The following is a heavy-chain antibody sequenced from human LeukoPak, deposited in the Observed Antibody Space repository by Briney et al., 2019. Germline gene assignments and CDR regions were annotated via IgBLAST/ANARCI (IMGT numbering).Heavy chain of an antibody. V-gene: IGHV1-69*05. D-gene: IGHD2-21*02. CDR3: ARGDRQTEYCFDY. J-gene: IGHJ4*02. CDR1: GGTFSSYA. Sequence: ASVKVSCKASGGTFSSYAISWVRQAPGQGLEWMGGIIPIFGTANYAQKFQGRVTITTDESTSTAYMELSSLRSEDTAVYYCARGDRQTEYCFDYWGQGTLVTVSS. CDR2: IIPIFGTA.